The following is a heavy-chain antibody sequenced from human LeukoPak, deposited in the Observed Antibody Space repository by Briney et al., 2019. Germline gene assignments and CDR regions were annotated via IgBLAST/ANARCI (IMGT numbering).Heavy chain of an antibody. CDR1: GGTFSSYA. J-gene: IGHJ6*03. CDR2: IIPIFGTA. V-gene: IGHV1-69*06. CDR3: ARGRWWFAGRPPHYMDF. Sequence: ASVKVSCKASGGTFSSYAISWVRQAPGQGLEWMGGIIPIFGTANYAQKFQGRVTITADKSTSTAYMELSSLRSEDTAVYYCARGRWWFAGRPPHYMDFWGKGTTVTVSS. D-gene: IGHD6-6*01.